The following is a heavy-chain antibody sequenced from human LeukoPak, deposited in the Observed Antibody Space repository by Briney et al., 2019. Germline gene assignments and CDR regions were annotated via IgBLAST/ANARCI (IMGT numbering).Heavy chain of an antibody. V-gene: IGHV1-18*01. D-gene: IGHD5-18*01. CDR3: ARGSWIQLPADAFDI. Sequence: ASVKVSCKASGYTFTSYGISWVRQAPGQGLEWMGWISAYNGNTNYAQKLQGRVTMTTDASTSTAYMELRSLRSDDTAVYHCARGSWIQLPADAFDIWGQGTMVTVSS. CDR2: ISAYNGNT. J-gene: IGHJ3*02. CDR1: GYTFTSYG.